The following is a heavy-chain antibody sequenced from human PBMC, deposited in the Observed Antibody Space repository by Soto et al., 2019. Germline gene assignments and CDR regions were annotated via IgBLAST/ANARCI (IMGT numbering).Heavy chain of an antibody. V-gene: IGHV4-61*01. D-gene: IGHD2-2*02. CDR3: ARFVRSCSGTTCYTRADV. CDR1: GGSVSSDTHY. CDR2: IYSSGST. Sequence: PLETLSLTCTVPGGSVSSDTHYWSWIRQPPGKRLEWIGFIYSSGSTNYNPSLKSRVTMSVDTSKNQFSLKLRSVIVADTAVYHCARFVRSCSGTTCYTRADVWGQGTTVTVSS. J-gene: IGHJ6*02.